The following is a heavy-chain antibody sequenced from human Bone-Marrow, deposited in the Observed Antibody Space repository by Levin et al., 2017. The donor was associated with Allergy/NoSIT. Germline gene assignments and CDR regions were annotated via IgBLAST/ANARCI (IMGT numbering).Heavy chain of an antibody. V-gene: IGHV2-5*02. D-gene: IGHD1-26*01. Sequence: SGPTLVKPTQTLTLTCSFSGFSLSTGGVVVGWIRQPPGKALEWLALIYWDDDKFYSPSLKSRLTITKDTSKNQVVLTMTNMDPVDTGTDYCAHRRIVGAPWSGGDFDYWGQGTRVTVSS. CDR1: GFSLSTGGVV. CDR3: AHRRIVGAPWSGGDFDY. CDR2: IYWDDDK. J-gene: IGHJ4*02.